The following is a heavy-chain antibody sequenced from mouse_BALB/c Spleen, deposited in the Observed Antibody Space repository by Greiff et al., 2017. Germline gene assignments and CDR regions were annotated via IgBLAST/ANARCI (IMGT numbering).Heavy chain of an antibody. Sequence: VQLQQSGPGLVAPSQSLSITCTVSGFSLTSYGVHWVRQPPGKGLEWLGVIWAGGSTNYNSALMSRLSISKDNSKSQVFLKMNSLQTDDTAMYYCARGFITTVVARAMDYWGQGTSVTVSS. CDR3: ARGFITTVVARAMDY. J-gene: IGHJ4*01. V-gene: IGHV2-9*02. CDR2: IWAGGST. CDR1: GFSLTSYG. D-gene: IGHD1-1*01.